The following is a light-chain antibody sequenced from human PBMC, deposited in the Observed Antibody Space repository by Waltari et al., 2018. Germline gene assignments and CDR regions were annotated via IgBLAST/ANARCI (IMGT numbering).Light chain of an antibody. CDR1: QSVSSSY. V-gene: IGKV3-20*01. Sequence: EIVLTQSPGTLSLSPGERATLSCRASQSVSSSYLAWYQQKPGQAPRLLIYGASSRATGFPDRFSGSGSGTDFTLTISRLEPEDFAVYYCQQYGSSPGITFGPGTKVDIK. J-gene: IGKJ3*01. CDR3: QQYGSSPGIT. CDR2: GAS.